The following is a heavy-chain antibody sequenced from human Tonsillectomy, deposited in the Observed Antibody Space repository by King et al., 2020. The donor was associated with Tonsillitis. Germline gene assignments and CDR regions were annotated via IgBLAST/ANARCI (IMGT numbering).Heavy chain of an antibody. CDR3: ARGGGNYDILTGYFDY. CDR1: GGSISSSTYY. D-gene: IGHD3-9*01. Sequence: VQLQESGPGLVKPSETLSLTCTVSGGSISSSTYYWGWIRQPPGKGLEWIGSIGSFYYSETTYYNPSLKSRVTISVDTSKNQFSLKLSSVTAADTAVYYCARGGGNYDILTGYFDYWGQGTLVTVSS. V-gene: IGHV4-39*01. CDR2: IGSFYYSETT. J-gene: IGHJ4*02.